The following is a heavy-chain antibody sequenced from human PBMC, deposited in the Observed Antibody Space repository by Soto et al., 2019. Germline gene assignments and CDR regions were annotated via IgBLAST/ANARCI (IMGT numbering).Heavy chain of an antibody. CDR2: INPSGGST. V-gene: IGHV1-46*01. CDR1: GYTFTSYY. Sequence: QVQLVQAGAEVKKPGASVKVSCKASGYTFTSYYMHWVRQAPGQGLEWMGIINPSGGSTSYAQKFQGRVTMTRDPSTSTVYMELSSLRSEDTAVYYCARDEYCSSTSCYSSYFDYWGQGTLVTVSS. D-gene: IGHD2-2*01. J-gene: IGHJ4*02. CDR3: ARDEYCSSTSCYSSYFDY.